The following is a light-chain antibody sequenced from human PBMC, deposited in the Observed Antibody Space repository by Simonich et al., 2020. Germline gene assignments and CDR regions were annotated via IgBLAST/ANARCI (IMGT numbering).Light chain of an antibody. J-gene: IGKJ2*01. Sequence: EIVMTQSQATLSVSPGERATSSCRAIQSVSSNLALYQQKPGQAPRLLIYGASTRATGIPARFSGSGSGTEFTLTISSMQSADFAVYYCQQYNNWPMYTFGQGTKLEIK. CDR2: GAS. CDR3: QQYNNWPMYT. V-gene: IGKV3-15*01. CDR1: QSVSSN.